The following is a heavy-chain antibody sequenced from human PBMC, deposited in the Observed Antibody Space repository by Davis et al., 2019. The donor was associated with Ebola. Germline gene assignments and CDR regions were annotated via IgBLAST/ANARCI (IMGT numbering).Heavy chain of an antibody. CDR1: GFTFSSYW. D-gene: IGHD3-3*01. CDR3: AKSGLSFGVVKYHYGMDV. CDR2: ISGSGGST. V-gene: IGHV3-23*01. J-gene: IGHJ6*04. Sequence: GESLKISCAASGFTFSSYWMTWVRQAPGKGLEWVSAISGSGGSTYYADSVRGRFTISRDNSKKTLYLQMSSLRAEDTAVYYCAKSGLSFGVVKYHYGMDVWGKGTTVTVSS.